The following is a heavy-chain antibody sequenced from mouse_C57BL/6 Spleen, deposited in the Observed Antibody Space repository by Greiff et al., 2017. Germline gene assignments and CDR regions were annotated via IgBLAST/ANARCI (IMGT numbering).Heavy chain of an antibody. D-gene: IGHD2-3*01. V-gene: IGHV3-6*01. J-gene: IGHJ1*03. CDR1: GYSITSGYY. Sequence: EVQLQESGPGLVKPSQSLSLTCSVTGYSITSGYYWNWIRQFPGNKLEWMGYISYDGSNNYNQSLKNQISITRDTSKNQFFLKLNSVTTEDTATYYCASPYHGYYWYCDFWGTGTTVTVSS. CDR3: ASPYHGYYWYCDF. CDR2: ISYDGSN.